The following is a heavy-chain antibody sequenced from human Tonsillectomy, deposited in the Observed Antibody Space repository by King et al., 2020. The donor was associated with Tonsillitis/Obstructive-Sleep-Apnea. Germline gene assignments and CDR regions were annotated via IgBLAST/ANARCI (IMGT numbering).Heavy chain of an antibody. CDR1: GFTFSSYA. J-gene: IGHJ3*02. V-gene: IGHV3-64*01. CDR3: ARGIVVVPAAPLGPFDI. Sequence: VQLVKSGGGLVQPGGSLRLSCAASGFTFSSYAMHWVRQAPGKGLEYVSAISSNGGSTYYANSVKGRFTISRDNSKNTLYLQMGSLRAEDMAVYYCARGIVVVPAAPLGPFDIWGQGTMVTVSS. D-gene: IGHD2-2*01. CDR2: ISSNGGST.